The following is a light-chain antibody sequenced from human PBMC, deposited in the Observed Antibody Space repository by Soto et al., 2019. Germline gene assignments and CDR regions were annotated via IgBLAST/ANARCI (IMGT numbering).Light chain of an antibody. V-gene: IGLV2-8*01. CDR3: SSYEGNNDYG. CDR1: SSDLGDYNY. CDR2: EVT. Sequence: SALTQPPSASASSGQSVTFSCTGTSSDLGDYNYVSCFQRHPAKARKRMIYEVTKRASVVPDRFSSSPSGNTGSLAVPELLGAYGADYCCSSYEGNNDYGFGTGTRPPS. J-gene: IGLJ1*01.